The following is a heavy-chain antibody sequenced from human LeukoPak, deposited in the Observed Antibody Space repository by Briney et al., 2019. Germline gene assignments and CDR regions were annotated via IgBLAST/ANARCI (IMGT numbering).Heavy chain of an antibody. J-gene: IGHJ4*02. CDR2: MNPNSGNT. D-gene: IGHD5-18*01. V-gene: IGHV1-8*03. CDR3: ARSDTAMVKGDY. CDR1: GYTFTSYD. Sequence: ASVKVSCKASGYTFTSYDINWVRQATGQGLEWMGWMNPNSGNTGYAQKFQGRVTITRNTSISTAYMELSRLRSDDTAVYYCARSDTAMVKGDYWGQGTLVTISS.